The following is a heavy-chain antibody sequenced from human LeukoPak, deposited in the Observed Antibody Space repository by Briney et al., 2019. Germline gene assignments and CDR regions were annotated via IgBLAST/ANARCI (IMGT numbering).Heavy chain of an antibody. Sequence: QAGGSLRLSCAASGCTFRTYSMNWLRQAPGKGLEWLSYISSSSTTIYYADSVKGRFTISRDNAKSSLYLQTNSLRVEDTAVYYCARGDPMASYYYYYYMVVWGTGTTVTVSS. CDR2: ISSSSTTI. CDR1: GCTFRTYS. D-gene: IGHD5-24*01. V-gene: IGHV3-48*01. CDR3: ARGDPMASYYYYYYMVV. J-gene: IGHJ6*03.